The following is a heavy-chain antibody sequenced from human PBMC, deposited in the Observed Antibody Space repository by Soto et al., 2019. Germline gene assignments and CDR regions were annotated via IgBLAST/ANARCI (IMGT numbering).Heavy chain of an antibody. D-gene: IGHD6-6*01. CDR2: ISGSGGST. Sequence: GGSLRLSCAASGFTFSSYAMSWVRQAPGKGLEWVSAISGSGGSTYYADSVKGRFTISRDNSKNTLYLQMNSLRAEDTAVYYCAKEKPEYSSSSYYYYGMDVWGQGTTVTVSS. CDR1: GFTFSSYA. V-gene: IGHV3-23*01. CDR3: AKEKPEYSSSSYYYYGMDV. J-gene: IGHJ6*02.